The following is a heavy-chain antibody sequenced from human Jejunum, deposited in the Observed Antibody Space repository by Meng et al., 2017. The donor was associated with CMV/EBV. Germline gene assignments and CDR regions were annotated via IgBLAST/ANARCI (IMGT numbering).Heavy chain of an antibody. CDR1: GFTISSIA. CDR3: AKDGPFYGGQSFDS. V-gene: IGHV3-23*01. D-gene: IGHD4/OR15-4a*01. CDR2: ISGEGEAT. Sequence: SGFTISSIAMNGVRQAPGRGLEWVSGISGEGEATYDAEAVKGRFSISRDNFKNTMYLQMNSLRADDTAVYYCAKDGPFYGGQSFDSWGQGTLVTVSS. J-gene: IGHJ4*02.